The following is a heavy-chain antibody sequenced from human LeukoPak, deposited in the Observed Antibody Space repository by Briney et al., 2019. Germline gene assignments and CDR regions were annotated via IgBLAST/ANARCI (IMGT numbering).Heavy chain of an antibody. CDR1: GYTFTSYD. Sequence: ASVKVSCKASGYTFTSYDFNWVRQATGQGPEWMGWMNPNSGNTGYAQKFQGRVTMTRDTSISTAYMELSSLRSEDTAVYCCARAPRNWSFDYWGQGTLVTVSS. D-gene: IGHD1-20*01. V-gene: IGHV1-8*01. J-gene: IGHJ4*02. CDR2: MNPNSGNT. CDR3: ARAPRNWSFDY.